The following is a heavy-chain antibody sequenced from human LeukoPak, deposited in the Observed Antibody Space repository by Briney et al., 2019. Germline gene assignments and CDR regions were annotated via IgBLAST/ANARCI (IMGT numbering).Heavy chain of an antibody. CDR3: ARGDYDSSGYHIISAFDI. V-gene: IGHV3-7*01. CDR1: GFTFSSYW. J-gene: IGHJ3*02. D-gene: IGHD3-22*01. CDR2: LKQDGSEK. Sequence: PGGSLRLSCAASGFTFSSYWMSWVRQTPGKGLEWVANLKQDGSEKYYVDSVKGRFTISRDNAKNSLYLQMNSLRAEDTAVYYCARGDYDSSGYHIISAFDIWGQGTMVTVSS.